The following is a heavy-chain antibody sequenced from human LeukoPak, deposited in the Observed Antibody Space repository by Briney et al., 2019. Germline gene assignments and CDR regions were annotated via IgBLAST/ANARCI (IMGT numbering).Heavy chain of an antibody. CDR3: ARMYSGISYYFDF. CDR2: FSYNGST. Sequence: SETLSLTCSVSGVSISDYHWIWIRQPPAKGLEWMGYFSYNGSTRYNPSLKRRVTMSVDTSKNQFCLRLISVAAADTAVYYCARMYSGISYYFDFWGQGTLVTVSS. CDR1: GVSISDYH. J-gene: IGHJ4*02. D-gene: IGHD1-26*01. V-gene: IGHV4-59*01.